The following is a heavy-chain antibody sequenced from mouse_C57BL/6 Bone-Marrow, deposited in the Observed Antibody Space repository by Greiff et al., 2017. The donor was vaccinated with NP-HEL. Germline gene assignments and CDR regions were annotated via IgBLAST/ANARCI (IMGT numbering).Heavy chain of an antibody. CDR1: GFTFSNYW. V-gene: IGHV6-3*01. CDR2: IRLKSDNYAT. CDR3: TGGSSYNYFDY. J-gene: IGHJ2*01. D-gene: IGHD1-1*01. Sequence: EVQLQESGGGLVQPGGSMKLSCVASGFTFSNYWMNWVRQSPEKGLEWVAQIRLKSDNYATHYAESVKGRFTISRDDSKSSVYLQMNNLRAEDTGIYYCTGGSSYNYFDYWGQGTTLTVSS.